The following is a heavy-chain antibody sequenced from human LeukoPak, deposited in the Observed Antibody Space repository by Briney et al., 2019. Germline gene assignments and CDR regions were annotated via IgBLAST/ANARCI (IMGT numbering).Heavy chain of an antibody. J-gene: IGHJ4*02. CDR1: GGSISSYYW. D-gene: IGHD3-10*01. CDR2: IYWDDDK. V-gene: IGHV2-5*08. Sequence: TLSLTCTVSGGSISSYYWSWIRQPPGKALEWLALIYWDDDKRYSPSLNSRLAITKDTSKNQVVLTMTNMDPVDTARYYCAHRLYGSGRGGFGYWGQGTLVTVSS. CDR3: AHRLYGSGRGGFGY.